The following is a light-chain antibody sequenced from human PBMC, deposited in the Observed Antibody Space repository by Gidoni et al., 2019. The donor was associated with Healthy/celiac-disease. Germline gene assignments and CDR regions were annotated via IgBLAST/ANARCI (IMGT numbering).Light chain of an antibody. CDR1: QSVSSY. V-gene: IGKV3-11*01. Sequence: IVLTQSPATLSLSPGERATLSCRASQSVSSYLAWYQQKPGQAPRLLIYDASNRATGIPARFSGSGSGTDFTLTISSLEPEDFAVYYCQQRSNWLRAYTFGQGTKLEIK. CDR3: QQRSNWLRAYT. J-gene: IGKJ2*01. CDR2: DAS.